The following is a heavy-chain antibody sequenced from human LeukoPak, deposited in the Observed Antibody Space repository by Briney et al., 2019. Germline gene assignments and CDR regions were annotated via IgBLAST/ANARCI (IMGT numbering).Heavy chain of an antibody. CDR3: AGNWNDDSLDAFDI. Sequence: PSETLSLTCTVSGGSISSSSYYWGWIRQPPGKGLERVGSIYYSGRIYSNPPLKSRLTISVDTSNNQLSLKLSSVTGAGTAVYCGAGNWNDDSLDAFDIWGQGTMVTVSS. D-gene: IGHD1-1*01. J-gene: IGHJ3*02. V-gene: IGHV4-39*01. CDR2: IYYSGRI. CDR1: GGSISSSSYY.